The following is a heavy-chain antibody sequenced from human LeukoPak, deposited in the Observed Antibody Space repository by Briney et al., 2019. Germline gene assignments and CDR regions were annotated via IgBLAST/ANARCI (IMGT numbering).Heavy chain of an antibody. J-gene: IGHJ3*02. V-gene: IGHV1-18*01. D-gene: IGHD3-10*01. CDR2: ISAYNGNT. CDR3: ARDVVTMVRGVIITDDAFDI. CDR1: GYTFTSYA. Sequence: ASVKVSCKASGYTFTSYAMNWVRQAPGQGLEWMGRISAYNGNTNYAQKLQGRVTMTTDTSTSTAYMELRSLRSDDTAVYYCARDVVTMVRGVIITDDAFDIWGQGTMVTVSS.